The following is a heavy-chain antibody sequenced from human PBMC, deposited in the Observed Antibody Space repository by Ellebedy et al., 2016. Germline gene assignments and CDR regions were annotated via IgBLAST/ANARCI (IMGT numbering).Heavy chain of an antibody. CDR1: GFTFSSNW. V-gene: IGHV3-74*01. J-gene: IGHJ4*02. Sequence: GESLKISXSASGFTFSSNWMHWVRQAPGKGLVWVSRIDTYGGTTNYADSVEGRFTISRDNAKNTLFLQMNSLRAEDTAVYYCVRDLAGRSGYWGQGTLVTVSS. CDR3: VRDLAGRSGY. D-gene: IGHD6-19*01. CDR2: IDTYGGTT.